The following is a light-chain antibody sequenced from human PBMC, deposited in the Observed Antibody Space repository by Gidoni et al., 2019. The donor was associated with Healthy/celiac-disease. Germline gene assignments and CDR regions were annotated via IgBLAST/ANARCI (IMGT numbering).Light chain of an antibody. J-gene: IGKJ1*01. CDR2: DAS. Sequence: EIVLTQSPATLSLSPGERANLSCRASQSVSSYLAWYQQKPCKAPRLLIYDASNRATGIPARFSGSVSGTDFTLTISSLEPEDFAVYYCQQRSNWPRTFGQGTKVEIK. CDR3: QQRSNWPRT. CDR1: QSVSSY. V-gene: IGKV3-11*01.